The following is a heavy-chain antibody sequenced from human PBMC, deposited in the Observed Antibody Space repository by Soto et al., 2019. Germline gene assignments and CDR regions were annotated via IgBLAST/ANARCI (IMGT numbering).Heavy chain of an antibody. CDR1: GGSISSHY. D-gene: IGHD2-15*01. CDR2: IYYSGST. V-gene: IGHV4-59*11. CDR3: ERDMSQGGGVFFCGGGSCSQYYYYRDV. J-gene: IGHJ6*03. Sequence: SETLSLTCTVSGGSISSHYWSWIRQPPGKGLEWIGYIYYSGSTNYNPSLKSRVTISVDTSKNQFSLKLSSVTAADTAVYYCERDMSQGGGVFFCGGGSCSQYYYYRDVWGKGPTVTVSS.